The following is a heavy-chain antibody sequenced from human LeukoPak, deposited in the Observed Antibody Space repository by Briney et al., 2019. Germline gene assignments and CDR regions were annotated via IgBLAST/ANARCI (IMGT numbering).Heavy chain of an antibody. V-gene: IGHV4-4*07. J-gene: IGHJ4*02. D-gene: IGHD3-22*01. CDR1: GGSIGSCY. CDR3: ASERLYDSGCHGQFDY. Sequence: SETLSLTCTVSGGSIGSCYWSWIRQPAGEGLEWIGRISTRGSTNYNPSLKSRVTISIDTSKNQFSLNLSSVTAADTAVYYCASERLYDSGCHGQFDYWGQETLVTVSS. CDR2: ISTRGST.